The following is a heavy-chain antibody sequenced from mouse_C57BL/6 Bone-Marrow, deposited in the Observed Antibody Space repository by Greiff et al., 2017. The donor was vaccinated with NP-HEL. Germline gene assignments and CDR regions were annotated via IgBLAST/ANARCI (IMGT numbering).Heavy chain of an antibody. CDR1: GYTFTDYN. Sequence: EVQLQQSGPELVKPGASVKIPCKASGYTFTDYNMDWVKQSHGKSLEWIGDINPNNGGTIYNQKFKGKATLNVDKSSSTAYMELRSLTSEDTAVYYCARTGYYGSSYGWYFDVWGTGTTVTVSS. CDR3: ARTGYYGSSYGWYFDV. J-gene: IGHJ1*03. V-gene: IGHV1-18*01. CDR2: INPNNGGT. D-gene: IGHD1-1*01.